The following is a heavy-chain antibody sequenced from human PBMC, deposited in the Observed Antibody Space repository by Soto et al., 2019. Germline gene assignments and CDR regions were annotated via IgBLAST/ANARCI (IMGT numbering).Heavy chain of an antibody. CDR1: GYTFTSYD. CDR3: ARGVTMGELSFYRDMDV. CDR2: MNPNSGYT. J-gene: IGHJ6*03. Sequence: ASVKVSCKASGYTFTSYDINWVRQAAGQGLEWMGWMNPNSGYTGYAQKFQGRVTMTRNTSISTAYMELSSLRSEDTAVYYCARGVTMGELSFYRDMDVWGKGTTVTVSS. V-gene: IGHV1-8*01. D-gene: IGHD3-16*02.